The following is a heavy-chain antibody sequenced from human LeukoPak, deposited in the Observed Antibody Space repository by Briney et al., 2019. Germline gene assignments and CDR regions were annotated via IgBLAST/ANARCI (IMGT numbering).Heavy chain of an antibody. J-gene: IGHJ4*02. CDR3: ARDAPLVLYYYDSRGFDY. CDR2: IIPIFGTA. V-gene: IGHV1-69*06. Sequence: SVPVSCKASGGTFSSYAISWVRQAPGQGLEWMGRIIPIFGTANYAQKFQGRVTITADKSTSTAYMALSSLRSEDTTVYYCARDAPLVLYYYDSRGFDYWGQGTLVTVSS. D-gene: IGHD3-22*01. CDR1: GGTFSSYA.